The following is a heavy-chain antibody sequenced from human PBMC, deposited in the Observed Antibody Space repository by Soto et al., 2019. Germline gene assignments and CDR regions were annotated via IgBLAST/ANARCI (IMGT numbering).Heavy chain of an antibody. Sequence: QVQLVQSGGEVKKPGASVKVSCKTSGYTFTNYGITWVRQAPGQGLKWMGWISAYNGDTNYAQKFQGRVIMTTDTSTTTAYVELGSLRSDDTAVYYCARGPAGGLRGGVSYWGQGTLVTVSS. CDR3: ARGPAGGLRGGVSY. D-gene: IGHD2-15*01. CDR1: GYTFTNYG. CDR2: ISAYNGDT. V-gene: IGHV1-18*04. J-gene: IGHJ4*02.